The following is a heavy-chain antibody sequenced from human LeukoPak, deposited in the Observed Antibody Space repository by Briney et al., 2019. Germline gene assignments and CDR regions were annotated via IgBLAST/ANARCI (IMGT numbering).Heavy chain of an antibody. J-gene: IGHJ6*03. D-gene: IGHD3-10*01. Sequence: PGGSLRLSCGASGFTFSSYAMNWVRQAPGKGLEWVSSISCTSTSIYYADSVQGRFTISRDNAMNSLYLQINSLRAEDTAVYYCARDGYYYGSGSLESYYYYYMDVWGKGTTVTVSS. V-gene: IGHV3-21*01. CDR2: ISCTSTSI. CDR3: ARDGYYYGSGSLESYYYYYMDV. CDR1: GFTFSSYA.